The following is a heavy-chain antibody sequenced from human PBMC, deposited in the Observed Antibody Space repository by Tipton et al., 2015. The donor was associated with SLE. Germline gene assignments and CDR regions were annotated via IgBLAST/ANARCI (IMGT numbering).Heavy chain of an antibody. J-gene: IGHJ4*02. Sequence: QSGPEVKKPGASVKVSCKASGYRFTSYGISWVRQAPGQGLEWMGWISAYNGNTYYAKKLQGRVTMTTDTSTSTAYMEPTSLRSDDTAVYYCARDENLTENDYWGQGTLVTVSS. V-gene: IGHV1-18*01. D-gene: IGHD2-21*02. CDR1: GYRFTSYG. CDR3: ARDENLTENDY. CDR2: ISAYNGNT.